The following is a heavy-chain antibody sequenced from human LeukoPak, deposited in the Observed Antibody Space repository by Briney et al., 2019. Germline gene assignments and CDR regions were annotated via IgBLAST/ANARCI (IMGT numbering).Heavy chain of an antibody. CDR1: GYTFTGYY. CDR3: ARADDFTPITRIV. Sequence: SVKVSCKASGYTFTGYYLHWVRHAPGQGLEWMGWINPNSGGTHYAQKFQGRVTITRDTSISTAYTELSRLRSDGPALYYGARADDFTPITRIVWGRGSVVSVSS. D-gene: IGHD3-22*01. J-gene: IGHJ4*02. V-gene: IGHV1-2*02. CDR2: INPNSGGT.